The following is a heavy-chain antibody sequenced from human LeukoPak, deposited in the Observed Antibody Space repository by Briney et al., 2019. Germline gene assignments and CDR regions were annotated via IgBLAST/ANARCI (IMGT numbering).Heavy chain of an antibody. V-gene: IGHV3-64*01. CDR3: ARPLRLGEFYAFDI. Sequence: GGSLRLSCAASGFTFSSYAMHWVRQAPGKGLEYVSAISSNGGSTYYANSVKGRFTISRDNSKNTLYLQMGSLRAEDMAVYYCARPLRLGEFYAFDIWGQGTMVTVSS. J-gene: IGHJ3*02. D-gene: IGHD3-16*01. CDR2: ISSNGGST. CDR1: GFTFSSYA.